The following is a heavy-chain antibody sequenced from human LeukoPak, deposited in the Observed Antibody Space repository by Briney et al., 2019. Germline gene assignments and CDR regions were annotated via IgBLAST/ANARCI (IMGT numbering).Heavy chain of an antibody. J-gene: IGHJ3*01. Sequence: KPSETLSLICTVSGGPMSDSYRYWIRHSAATGMEWIGRIHAIGSTNYNPSLKSRVIISLDTSKNQFSLSLSAVTAADTATYYCARILDRDAWGQGTLVTVSP. CDR1: GGPMSDSY. CDR3: ARILDRDA. CDR2: IHAIGST. D-gene: IGHD3-22*01. V-gene: IGHV4-4*07.